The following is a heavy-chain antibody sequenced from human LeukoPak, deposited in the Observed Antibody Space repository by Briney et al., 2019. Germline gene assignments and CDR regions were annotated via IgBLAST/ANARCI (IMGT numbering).Heavy chain of an antibody. V-gene: IGHV3-48*01. D-gene: IGHD3-10*01. J-gene: IGHJ4*02. CDR2: ISSDSNTM. CDR1: GFTFSSYS. Sequence: GGSLRLSCAASGFTFSSYSMNWVRQAPGKGLEWVSYISSDSNTMYYADSVKGRFTISRDNAKNSLYLQMHSLRAEDTAVYYCARRRSGSFVDYWGQGTLVTVSS. CDR3: ARRRSGSFVDY.